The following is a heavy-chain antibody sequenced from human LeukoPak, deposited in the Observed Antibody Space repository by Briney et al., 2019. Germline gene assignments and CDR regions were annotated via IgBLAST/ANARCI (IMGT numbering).Heavy chain of an antibody. V-gene: IGHV4-34*01. CDR3: ARGPASGSNFAWFDP. CDR1: GGSLSNYY. Sequence: SETLSLTCAVYGGSLSNYYWSWIRRPPGKGLEWIGEINHSGSTNYNPSLKSRVTISVDMSKSQFSLELSFVTAADTAVYYCARGPASGSNFAWFDPWGQGTLVTVSS. D-gene: IGHD3-10*01. CDR2: INHSGST. J-gene: IGHJ5*02.